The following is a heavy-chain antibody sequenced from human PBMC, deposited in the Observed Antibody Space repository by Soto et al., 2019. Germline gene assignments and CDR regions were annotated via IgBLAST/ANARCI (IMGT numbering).Heavy chain of an antibody. D-gene: IGHD1-26*01. J-gene: IGHJ4*02. CDR3: AKDMVPYSGSYYKDY. CDR1: GFTFDDYA. CDR2: ISWNSGSI. Sequence: GGSLRLSCAASGFTFDDYAMHWVRQAPGKGLEWVSGISWNSGSIGYADSVKGRFTISRDNAKNSLYLQMNSLRAEDTALNYCAKDMVPYSGSYYKDYWGQGTLVTVSS. V-gene: IGHV3-9*01.